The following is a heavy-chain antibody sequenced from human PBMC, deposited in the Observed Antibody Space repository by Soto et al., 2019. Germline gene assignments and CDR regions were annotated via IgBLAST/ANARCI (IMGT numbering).Heavy chain of an antibody. D-gene: IGHD1-20*01. CDR3: ARRPSITGTRFPYYGMDV. CDR1: GGSISSSTYY. V-gene: IGHV4-39*01. Sequence: PSETLSLTCTVSGGSISSSTYYWGWVRQPPGKGLEWIGNIYYIGNTYFNPSLQSRVSMSVDRSKNQFSLKLSSVTAADTAVYFCARRPSITGTRFPYYGMDVWGQGTTVTVSS. J-gene: IGHJ6*02. CDR2: IYYIGNT.